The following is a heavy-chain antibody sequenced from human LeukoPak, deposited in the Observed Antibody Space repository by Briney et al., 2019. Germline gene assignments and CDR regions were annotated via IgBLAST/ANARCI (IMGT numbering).Heavy chain of an antibody. Sequence: PSETLSLTCSVSGASIIGYYWSWIRQPAGKGLEWIGRIYTSGSTDYNPSLSSRVTMSVDTSQKQFSLRLTSVTAADTAVYYCARSYGSGSIIDYWGQGTLVTVSS. J-gene: IGHJ4*02. CDR2: IYTSGST. D-gene: IGHD3-10*01. V-gene: IGHV4-4*07. CDR3: ARSYGSGSIIDY. CDR1: GASIIGYY.